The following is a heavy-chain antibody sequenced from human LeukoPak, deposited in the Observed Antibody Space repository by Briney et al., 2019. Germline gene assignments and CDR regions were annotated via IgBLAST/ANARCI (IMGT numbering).Heavy chain of an antibody. J-gene: IGHJ5*02. CDR2: INPNSGGT. Sequence: ASVKVSCKASGYTFTGYYMHWVRQAPGQGLEWMGRINPNSGGTNYAQKFQGRVTMTRDTSISTAYMELSRLRSDDTDVYYCARDRYGSGIGWFDPWGQGTLVTVSS. CDR3: ARDRYGSGIGWFDP. D-gene: IGHD3-10*01. V-gene: IGHV1-2*05. CDR1: GYTFTGYY.